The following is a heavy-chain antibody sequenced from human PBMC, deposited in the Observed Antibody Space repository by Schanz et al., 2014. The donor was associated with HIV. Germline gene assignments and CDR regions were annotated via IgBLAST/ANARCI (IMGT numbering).Heavy chain of an antibody. D-gene: IGHD2-15*01. CDR2: IKQDGSEK. CDR1: GFTLSSHW. Sequence: VQLVESGGGLVKPGGSLRLSCAASGFTLSSHWMSWVRQAPGKGLEWVANIKQDGSEKYYVDSVKGRFNISRDNAKNSLYLQMNSLRGEDTAVYYCARDERYCTGSNCYLYYFDYWGQGTLVTVPS. CDR3: ARDERYCTGSNCYLYYFDY. J-gene: IGHJ4*02. V-gene: IGHV3-7*01.